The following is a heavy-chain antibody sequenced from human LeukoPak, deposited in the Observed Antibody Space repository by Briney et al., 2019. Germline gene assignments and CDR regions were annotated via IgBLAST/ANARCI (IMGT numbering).Heavy chain of an antibody. CDR2: IYYTGGET. CDR3: ARQPGGTAAFDI. J-gene: IGHJ3*02. V-gene: IGHV4-59*08. Sequence: SETVSLTCTVSGGSINSYYWSWIRQPPGKGLEWIGYIYYTGGETNYNPSLKSRLTISVDTSKNQFSLMLTSVTAADTAVYYCARQPGGTAAFDIWAQGTMVTVSS. D-gene: IGHD1-14*01. CDR1: GGSINSYY.